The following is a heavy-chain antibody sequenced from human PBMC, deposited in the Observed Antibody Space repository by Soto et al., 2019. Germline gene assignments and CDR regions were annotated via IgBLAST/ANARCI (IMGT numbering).Heavy chain of an antibody. V-gene: IGHV4-59*01. CDR1: GGSISSYY. CDR3: ARGARYCSSTSCYGLAKYDY. Sequence: PSETLSLTCTVSGGSISSYYWSWIRQPPGKGLEWIGYIYYSGSTNYNPSLKSRVTISVDTSKNQFSLKLSSVTAADTAVYYCARGARYCSSTSCYGLAKYDYWGQGTLVTVSS. CDR2: IYYSGST. D-gene: IGHD2-2*01. J-gene: IGHJ4*02.